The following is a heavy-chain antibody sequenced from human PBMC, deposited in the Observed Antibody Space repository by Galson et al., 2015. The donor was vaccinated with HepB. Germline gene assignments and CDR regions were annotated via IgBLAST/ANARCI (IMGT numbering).Heavy chain of an antibody. Sequence: SVKVSCKAFGYTFISYSIVWVRQAPGQGLEWTGWISTYNGNTNYAQNLQGRVTMTRDTSTTTAYMELRSLRSDDTAVYYCARDGRDGYNYNFDYWGQGTVVTVSS. CDR2: ISTYNGNT. J-gene: IGHJ4*02. CDR3: ARDGRDGYNYNFDY. V-gene: IGHV1-18*04. CDR1: GYTFISYS. D-gene: IGHD5-24*01.